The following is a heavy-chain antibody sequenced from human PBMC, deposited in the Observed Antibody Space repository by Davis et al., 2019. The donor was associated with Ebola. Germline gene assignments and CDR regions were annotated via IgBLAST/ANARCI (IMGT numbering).Heavy chain of an antibody. V-gene: IGHV1-2*02. CDR1: GYTFTSYG. CDR2: INPNSGGT. CDR3: ARGGTGSSGYYY. Sequence: ASVKVSCKASGYTFTSYGISWVRQAPGQGLEWMGWINPNSGGTNYAQKFQGRVTMTRDTSISTAYMELSRLRSDDTAVYYCARGGTGSSGYYYWGQGTLVTVSS. D-gene: IGHD3-22*01. J-gene: IGHJ4*02.